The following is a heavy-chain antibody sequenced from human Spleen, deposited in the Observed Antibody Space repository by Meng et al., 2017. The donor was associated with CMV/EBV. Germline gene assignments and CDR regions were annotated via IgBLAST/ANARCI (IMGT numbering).Heavy chain of an antibody. CDR3: ATHTYQLPGYFDY. V-gene: IGHV5-51*01. Sequence: KGAEYAFTRYWIGWVRQMPGKGLEWMGIIYPGDSDTRYSPSFQGQVTISADKSISTAYLQWSSLKASDTAMYYCATHTYQLPGYFDYWGQGTLVTVSS. J-gene: IGHJ4*02. CDR2: IYPGDSDT. CDR1: EYAFTRYW. D-gene: IGHD2-2*01.